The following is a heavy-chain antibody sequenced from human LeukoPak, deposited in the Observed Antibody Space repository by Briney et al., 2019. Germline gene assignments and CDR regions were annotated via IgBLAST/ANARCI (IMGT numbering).Heavy chain of an antibody. D-gene: IGHD3-3*01. J-gene: IGHJ4*02. CDR2: ISYDGSNK. CDR1: GFTFSSYA. V-gene: IGHV3-30-3*01. CDR3: ARGGTYYDFWSGFYY. Sequence: HPGRSLRLSCAASGFTFSSYAMHWVRQAPGKGLEWVAVISYDGSNKYYADSVKGRFTISRDNSKNTLYLQMNSLRAEDTAVYYCARGGTYYDFWSGFYYWGQGTLVTVSS.